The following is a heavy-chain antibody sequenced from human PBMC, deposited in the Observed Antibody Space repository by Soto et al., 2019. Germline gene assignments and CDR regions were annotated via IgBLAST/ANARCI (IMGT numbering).Heavy chain of an antibody. CDR1: GGSISSYY. J-gene: IGHJ4*02. CDR3: ARLYGGTLDY. CDR2: TYYSGNT. D-gene: IGHD4-17*01. Sequence: QVQLQESGPGLVKPSETLSLTCTVSGGSISSYYWSWIRQPPGKGLEWIGYTYYSGNTNYNPSHNSRCTIGVDTSKNQFSLKLSSVTAADPAVYYCARLYGGTLDYWGQGTLVTPSS. V-gene: IGHV4-59*08.